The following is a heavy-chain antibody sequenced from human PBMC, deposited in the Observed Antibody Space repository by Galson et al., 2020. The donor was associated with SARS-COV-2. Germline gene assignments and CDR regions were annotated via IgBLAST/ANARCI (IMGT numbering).Heavy chain of an antibody. CDR2: ISFSGTT. V-gene: IGHV4-39*01. D-gene: IGHD3-22*01. CDR3: ARHEGDTRGYCPSFYH. Sequence: SETLSLTCTVSIGSISSGTYCWGWIRQPPGKGLEWIGSISFSGTTYYNASLKSRVTISIDMPKNQFSLKLSPVTAADTAVYYCARHEGDTRGYCPSFYHWGQGTLVTVSS. J-gene: IGHJ1*01. CDR1: IGSISSGTYC.